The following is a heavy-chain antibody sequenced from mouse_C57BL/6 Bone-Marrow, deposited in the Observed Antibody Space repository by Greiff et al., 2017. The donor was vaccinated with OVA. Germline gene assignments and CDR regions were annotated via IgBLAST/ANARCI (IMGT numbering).Heavy chain of an antibody. D-gene: IGHD1-1*01. V-gene: IGHV1-26*01. CDR3: ASSPYYYGSREPYFDY. Sequence: EVQLKQSGPELVKPGASVKISCKASGYTFTDYYMNWVKQSHGKSLEWIGDINPNNGGTSYNQKFKGKATLTVDKSSSTAYMELRSLTSEDSAVYYCASSPYYYGSREPYFDYWGQGTTLTVSS. J-gene: IGHJ2*01. CDR2: INPNNGGT. CDR1: GYTFTDYY.